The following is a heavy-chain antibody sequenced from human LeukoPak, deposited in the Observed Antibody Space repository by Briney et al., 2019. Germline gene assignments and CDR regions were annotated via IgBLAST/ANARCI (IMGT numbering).Heavy chain of an antibody. CDR3: ARDTPITIFGVVTPGPFDY. CDR2: IYTSGST. J-gene: IGHJ4*02. D-gene: IGHD3-3*01. Sequence: SETLSLTCTVSGGSISSYYWSWIRQPAGKGLEWIGRIYTSGSTNYNPSLKSRVTMSVDTSKNQFSLKLSSVTAADTAVYYCARDTPITIFGVVTPGPFDYWGQGTLVTVSS. CDR1: GGSISSYY. V-gene: IGHV4-4*07.